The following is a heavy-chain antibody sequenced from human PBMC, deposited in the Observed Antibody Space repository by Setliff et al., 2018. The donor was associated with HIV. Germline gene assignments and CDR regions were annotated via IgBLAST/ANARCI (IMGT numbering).Heavy chain of an antibody. J-gene: IGHJ4*02. CDR1: GFTFGDFC. V-gene: IGHV3-48*01. Sequence: GGSLRLSCETSGFTFGDFCMNWVRQAPGKGLEWISYISSKRTSIYYADSVKGRFTISRDNSKNTLYLQMNSLRAEDTATYYCAKEFEDLSGAYWGQGALVTVSS. D-gene: IGHD3-10*01. CDR3: AKEFEDLSGAY. CDR2: ISSKRTSI.